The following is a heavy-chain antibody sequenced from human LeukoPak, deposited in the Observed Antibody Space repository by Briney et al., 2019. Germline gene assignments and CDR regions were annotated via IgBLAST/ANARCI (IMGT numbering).Heavy chain of an antibody. Sequence: GESLKISCKGSGYSFTSYWIGWVRQMPGKGLEWMGIFYPGDSDTRYSPSFQGQVTISADKSISTAYLQWSSLKASDTAMYYCARLGRYCSSTSCYPYYYYYGMDVWGQGTTVTVSS. J-gene: IGHJ6*02. D-gene: IGHD2-2*01. CDR2: FYPGDSDT. CDR3: ARLGRYCSSTSCYPYYYYYGMDV. CDR1: GYSFTSYW. V-gene: IGHV5-51*01.